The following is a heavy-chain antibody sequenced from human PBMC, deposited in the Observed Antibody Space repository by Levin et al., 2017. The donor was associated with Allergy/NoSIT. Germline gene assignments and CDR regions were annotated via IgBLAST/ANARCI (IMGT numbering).Heavy chain of an antibody. CDR1: GYTFTSYD. Sequence: PGGSLRLSCKASGYTFTSYDINWVRQATGQGLEWMGWMNPNSGNTGYAQKFQGRVTMTRNTSISTAYMELSSLRSEDTAVYYCARALSYYDFWSGYYRAGGLDYWGQGTLVTVSS. D-gene: IGHD3-3*01. J-gene: IGHJ4*02. CDR2: MNPNSGNT. V-gene: IGHV1-8*01. CDR3: ARALSYYDFWSGYYRAGGLDY.